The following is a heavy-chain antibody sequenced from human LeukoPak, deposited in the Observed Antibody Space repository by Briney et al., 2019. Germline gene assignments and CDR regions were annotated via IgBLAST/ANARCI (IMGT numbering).Heavy chain of an antibody. CDR3: ARQATFGYAYAYYFDL. CDR1: SDSISSTYYY. D-gene: IGHD3-16*01. CDR2: FHYSGSN. Sequence: SETPSLTCTVSSDSISSTYYYWGWIRQSPDKGLEWIGTFHYSGSNYYNPSLKSRITLSVDTSKNQFSLSLISVTAADTAVYFCARQATFGYAYAYYFDLWGQGTLVTVSS. J-gene: IGHJ4*02. V-gene: IGHV4-39*01.